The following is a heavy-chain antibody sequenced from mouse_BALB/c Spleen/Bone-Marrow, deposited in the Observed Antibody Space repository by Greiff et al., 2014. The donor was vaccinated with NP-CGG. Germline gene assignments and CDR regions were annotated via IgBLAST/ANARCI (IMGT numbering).Heavy chain of an antibody. CDR1: GYTFTSSW. Sequence: VKLMESGSVLVRPGASVKLSCKASGYTFTSSWMHWAKQRPGQGLEWIGEIHPNSGNTNYNEKFKGKATLTVDTSSSTAYVDLSSPTSEDSAVYYCARGGYGNYYFDYWGQGTTLTVSS. D-gene: IGHD2-1*01. J-gene: IGHJ2*01. CDR3: ARGGYGNYYFDY. V-gene: IGHV1S130*01. CDR2: IHPNSGNT.